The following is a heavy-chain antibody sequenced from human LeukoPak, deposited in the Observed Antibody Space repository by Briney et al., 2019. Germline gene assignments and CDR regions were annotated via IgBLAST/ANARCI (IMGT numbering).Heavy chain of an antibody. J-gene: IGHJ4*02. CDR2: IYYSGST. CDR3: ARGGDYYGHFDY. CDR1: GGSISSYY. V-gene: IGHV4-59*12. Sequence: SETLSLTCTVSGGSISSYYWSWIRQPPGKGLEWIGYIYYSGSTNYNPSLKSRVTMSVDTSKNQFSLKLSSVTAADTAVYYCARGGDYYGHFDYWGQGTLVTVSS. D-gene: IGHD3-10*01.